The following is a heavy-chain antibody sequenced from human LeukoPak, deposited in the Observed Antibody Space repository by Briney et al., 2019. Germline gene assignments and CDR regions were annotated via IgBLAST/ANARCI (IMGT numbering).Heavy chain of an antibody. Sequence: GGSLRLSCAASGFTLSSYWMSWVRQAPGKGLEWVANIKHDGSEKYYVDSVKGRFTISRDNAKNSLYLQMNSLRAEDTALYYCARLRYNDFWSGHWKYYYYMDVWGKGTTVTVSS. D-gene: IGHD3-3*01. CDR3: ARLRYNDFWSGHWKYYYYMDV. CDR2: IKHDGSEK. J-gene: IGHJ6*03. CDR1: GFTLSSYW. V-gene: IGHV3-7*01.